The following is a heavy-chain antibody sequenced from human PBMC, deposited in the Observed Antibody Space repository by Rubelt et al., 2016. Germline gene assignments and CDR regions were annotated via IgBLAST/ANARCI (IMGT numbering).Heavy chain of an antibody. CDR3: AKIGYSGSPVSASDI. D-gene: IGHD1-26*01. V-gene: IGHV3-23*01. CDR2: ISGSGGST. CDR1: GFTFSTYG. Sequence: PGGSLRLSCAASGFTFSTYGMTWVRQAPGKGLEWVSAISGSGGSTYYADSVKGRFTISRDNSKNTLYLQMDSLRVEDTALYYCAKIGYSGSPVSASDIWGQGTMVTVSS. J-gene: IGHJ3*02.